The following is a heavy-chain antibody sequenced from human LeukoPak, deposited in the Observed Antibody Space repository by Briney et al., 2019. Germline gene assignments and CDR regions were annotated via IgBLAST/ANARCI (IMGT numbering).Heavy chain of an antibody. CDR2: INWNGGNT. J-gene: IGHJ6*03. Sequence: PGGSLRLSCAASGFIFNDHGMSWVRQGPGKGLEWVSGINWNGGNTNYADSVKGRFTISRDNAKNSLYLQMNGLRAEDTALYYCARGDLYYYMDVWGKGTTVTVSS. CDR1: GFIFNDHG. D-gene: IGHD3/OR15-3a*01. V-gene: IGHV3-20*04. CDR3: ARGDLYYYMDV.